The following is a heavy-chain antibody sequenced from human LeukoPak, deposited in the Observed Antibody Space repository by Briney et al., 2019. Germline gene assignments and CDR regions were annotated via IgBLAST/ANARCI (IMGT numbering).Heavy chain of an antibody. CDR2: INHSGST. V-gene: IGHV4-34*01. D-gene: IGHD3-10*01. Sequence: PSETLSLTCAVYGGSFSGYYWSWIRQPPGEGLEWIGEINHSGSTNYNPSLKSRVTISVDTSKNQFSLKPSSVTAADTAVYYCARGTPPITMVRGVYFSYWGQGTLVTVSS. CDR3: ARGTPPITMVRGVYFSY. J-gene: IGHJ4*02. CDR1: GGSFSGYY.